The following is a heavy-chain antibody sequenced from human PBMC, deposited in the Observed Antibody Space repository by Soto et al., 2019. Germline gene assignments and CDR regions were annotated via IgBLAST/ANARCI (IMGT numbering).Heavy chain of an antibody. V-gene: IGHV3-23*01. CDR1: GFTFSSYA. D-gene: IGHD2-2*01. J-gene: IGHJ4*02. CDR2: ISGSGGST. CDR3: AKVRYCSSTSCYLFDY. Sequence: GGSLRLSCAASGFTFSSYAMSWVRQAPGKGLESVSAISGSGGSTYYADSVKGRFTISRDNSKNTLYLQMNSLRAEDTAVYYCAKVRYCSSTSCYLFDYWGQGTLVTVSP.